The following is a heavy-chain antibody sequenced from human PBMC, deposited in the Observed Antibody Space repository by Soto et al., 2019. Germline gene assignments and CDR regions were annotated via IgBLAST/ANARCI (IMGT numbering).Heavy chain of an antibody. V-gene: IGHV4-59*01. CDR3: AGGLGSGWSGHYYMDV. Sequence: SETLSLTCTVSGGSISSYYWSWIRQPPGKGLEWIGYIYYSGNTNYNPSLKSRVTISDDTSKNQFSLKLSSVTAADTAVYYSAGGLGSGWSGHYYMDVWGKGTTVTVSS. CDR2: IYYSGNT. CDR1: GGSISSYY. D-gene: IGHD6-19*01. J-gene: IGHJ6*03.